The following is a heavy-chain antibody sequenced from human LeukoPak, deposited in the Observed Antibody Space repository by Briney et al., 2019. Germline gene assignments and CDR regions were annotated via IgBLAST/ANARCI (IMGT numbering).Heavy chain of an antibody. D-gene: IGHD3-22*01. CDR1: EFTFGSYD. J-gene: IGHJ4*02. V-gene: IGHV3-13*01. Sequence: GGSLRLSCAASEFTFGSYDMHWVRQGTGKGLEWVSAIGTVGDTYYPGSVKGRFTVSRENAKNSLYLQMNSLRAGDTAVYYCARAPLGGYGPWYWGQGTLVTVCS. CDR3: ARAPLGGYGPWY. CDR2: IGTVGDT.